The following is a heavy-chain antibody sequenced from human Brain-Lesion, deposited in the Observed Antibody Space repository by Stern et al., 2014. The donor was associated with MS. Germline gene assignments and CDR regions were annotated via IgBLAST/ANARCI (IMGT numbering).Heavy chain of an antibody. J-gene: IGHJ6*02. V-gene: IGHV3-7*01. CDR1: GFTFGNYW. Sequence: EDQLVESGGGLVQPGGSLTISCTAAGFTFGNYWMTWVRQAPGKGLEWGANTKEDGNEKNYVDSVKGRFTISRDNARNSLYLQMNSLRVEDTALYYCARVYNTIYGIVTQRGSGMDVGGQGTTVIVSS. CDR3: ARVYNTIYGIVTQRGSGMDV. CDR2: TKEDGNEK. D-gene: IGHD3-3*01.